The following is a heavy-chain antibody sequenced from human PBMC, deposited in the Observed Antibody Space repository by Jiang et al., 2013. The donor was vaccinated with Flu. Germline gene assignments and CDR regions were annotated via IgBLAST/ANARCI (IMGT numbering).Heavy chain of an antibody. Sequence: GAEVKKPGASVKVSCNTSGYTFTNYGISWVRQAPGQGLEWMGWISGYSGHTNYAQKFQGRVTMTTDTSTSTAYMELGSLRSDDTAVYYCAREGYREVDYWGQGTLVTVSS. CDR2: ISGYSGHT. CDR1: GYTFTNYG. V-gene: IGHV1-18*04. D-gene: IGHD5-18*01. J-gene: IGHJ4*02. CDR3: AREGYREVDY.